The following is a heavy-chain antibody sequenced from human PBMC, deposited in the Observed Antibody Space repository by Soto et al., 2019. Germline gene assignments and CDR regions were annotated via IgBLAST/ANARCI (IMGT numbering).Heavy chain of an antibody. V-gene: IGHV5-51*01. D-gene: IGHD2-21*02. CDR2: IYPGDSDT. CDR3: ARLAVTNESYYYYYMDV. CDR1: GYSFTSYW. Sequence: PGESLKISCKGSGYSFTSYWIGWVRQMPGKGLEWMGTIYPGDSDTRYSPSFQGQVTISADKSISTAYLQWSSLKASDTAMYYCARLAVTNESYYYYYMDVWGKGTTVTVSS. J-gene: IGHJ6*03.